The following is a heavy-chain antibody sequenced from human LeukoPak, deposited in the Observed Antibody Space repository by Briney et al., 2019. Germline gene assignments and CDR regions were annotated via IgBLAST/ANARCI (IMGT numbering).Heavy chain of an antibody. V-gene: IGHV3-30-3*01. J-gene: IGHJ4*02. D-gene: IGHD2-2*01. CDR2: ISYDGSNK. CDR3: AKDQYCSSTSCLAVDY. Sequence: GGSLRLSCAASGFTFSSYAMHWVRQAPGKGLEWVAVISYDGSNKYYADSVKGRFTISRDNSKNTLYLQMNSLRAEDTAVYYCAKDQYCSSTSCLAVDYWGQGTLVTVSS. CDR1: GFTFSSYA.